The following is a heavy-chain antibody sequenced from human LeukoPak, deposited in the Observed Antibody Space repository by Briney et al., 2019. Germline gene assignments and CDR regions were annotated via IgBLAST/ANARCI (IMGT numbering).Heavy chain of an antibody. CDR1: GGSISSSSYY. CDR3: ARDGSHRGWFDP. Sequence: SETLSLTCTVSGGSISSSSYYWGWIRQPPGKGPEWIGSIYYSGSTYYNPSLKSRVTISVDTSKNQFSLKLSSVTAADTAVYYCARDGSHRGWFDPWGQGTLVTVSS. V-gene: IGHV4-39*07. CDR2: IYYSGST. D-gene: IGHD1-14*01. J-gene: IGHJ5*02.